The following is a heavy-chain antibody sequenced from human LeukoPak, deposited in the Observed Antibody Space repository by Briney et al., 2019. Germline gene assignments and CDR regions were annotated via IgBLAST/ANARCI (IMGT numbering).Heavy chain of an antibody. J-gene: IGHJ6*02. CDR1: GGSFSGYY. CDR3: ASRTPNLGDSGAGSSYYYYYGVDV. D-gene: IGHD3-10*01. V-gene: IGHV4-34*01. CDR2: VSQTGSGKT. Sequence: PSQTLSLTCGVYGGSFSGYYWSWIRQPPGKGLEWIGEVSQTGSGKTNYNPSLKGRVTISVDTSKNQFSLSLTSVTAADTAVYYCASRTPNLGDSGAGSSYYYYYGVDVWGQGTSVTVSS.